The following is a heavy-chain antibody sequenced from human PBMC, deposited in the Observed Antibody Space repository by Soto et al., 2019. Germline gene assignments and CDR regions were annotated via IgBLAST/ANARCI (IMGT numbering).Heavy chain of an antibody. Sequence: QVQLQESGPGLVKPSQTLSLTCTVSGGSISSGDYYWSWIRQPPGKGLEWIGYIYYSGSTYYNPSLKSRVTISLDPSKNQFSLKLSSVTAADTAVYYCARVEPTVTFNWFDPWGQGTLVTVSS. CDR1: GGSISSGDYY. D-gene: IGHD4-4*01. V-gene: IGHV4-30-4*01. J-gene: IGHJ5*02. CDR2: IYYSGST. CDR3: ARVEPTVTFNWFDP.